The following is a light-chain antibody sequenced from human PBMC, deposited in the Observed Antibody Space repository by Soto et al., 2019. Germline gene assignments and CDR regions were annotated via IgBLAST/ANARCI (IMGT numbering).Light chain of an antibody. CDR2: WAS. CDR1: QSVLYSSKNKNY. J-gene: IGKJ4*01. V-gene: IGKV4-1*01. Sequence: DIVMTQSPDSLSVSLGERATINCKSSQSVLYSSKNKNYLAWYQQKPGQPPKLLIYWASTRESGVPDRFSGRGSGTDFTLTISSLQAEDVAVYYCQQYYTTPLLTFGGGTKVEI. CDR3: QQYYTTPLLT.